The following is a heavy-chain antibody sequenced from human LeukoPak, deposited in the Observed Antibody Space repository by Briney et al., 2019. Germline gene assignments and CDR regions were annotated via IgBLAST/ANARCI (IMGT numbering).Heavy chain of an antibody. CDR3: ARVPSGYSYGYTFDY. CDR1: GGSISSSSYY. D-gene: IGHD5-18*01. V-gene: IGHV4-39*07. J-gene: IGHJ4*02. Sequence: PSETLSLTCTVSGGSISSSSYYWGWIRQPPGTGLEWIGSIYYSGSTYYNPSLKSRVTISVDTSKNQFSLKLSSVTAADTAVYYCARVPSGYSYGYTFDYWGQGTLVTVSS. CDR2: IYYSGST.